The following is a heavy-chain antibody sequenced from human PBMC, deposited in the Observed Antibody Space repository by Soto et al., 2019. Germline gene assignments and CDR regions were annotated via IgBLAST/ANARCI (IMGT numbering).Heavy chain of an antibody. J-gene: IGHJ4*02. CDR1: GFTFSSYS. CDR2: ITSGSSAI. Sequence: EVQLVESGGDLVQPGGSLRLSCAASGFTFSSYSMNWVRQAPGKGLEWISYITSGSSAIRYADSVQGRFTISRDSAKNSLYLQMNSLKDEDTAVYYCVRDLNWGFDYWGQGTLVTVSS. D-gene: IGHD7-27*01. V-gene: IGHV3-48*02. CDR3: VRDLNWGFDY.